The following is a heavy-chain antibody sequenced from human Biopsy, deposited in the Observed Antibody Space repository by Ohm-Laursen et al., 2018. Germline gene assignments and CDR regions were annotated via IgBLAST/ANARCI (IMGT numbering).Heavy chain of an antibody. CDR3: ARAEVWFGDRLEDYGMDV. J-gene: IGHJ6*02. CDR2: MNPISGNT. D-gene: IGHD3-10*01. V-gene: IGHV1-8*01. Sequence: SVNVSCKASGYTFTSYDIKWVRQATGQGLEYLGWMNPISGNTGYAQKFQGRVTMTRNTSVSTAYMDPSSLRSDDTAMYFCARAEVWFGDRLEDYGMDVWGQGTTVTVSS. CDR1: GYTFTSYD.